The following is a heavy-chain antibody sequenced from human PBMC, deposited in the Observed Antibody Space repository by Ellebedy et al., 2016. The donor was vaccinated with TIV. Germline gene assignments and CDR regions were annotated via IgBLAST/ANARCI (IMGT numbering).Heavy chain of an antibody. CDR1: GFTFGDYA. CDR3: VRALGDCFYDS. V-gene: IGHV3-23*01. CDR2: ISGSGGST. Sequence: GESLKISXTASGFTFGDYAMSWFRQAPGKGLEWVSAISGSGGSTYYADSVKGRFTISRDNSKNTVYVQMNSLRAEDTAVYYCVRALGDCFYDSWGQGTLVTVSS. D-gene: IGHD2-21*02. J-gene: IGHJ4*02.